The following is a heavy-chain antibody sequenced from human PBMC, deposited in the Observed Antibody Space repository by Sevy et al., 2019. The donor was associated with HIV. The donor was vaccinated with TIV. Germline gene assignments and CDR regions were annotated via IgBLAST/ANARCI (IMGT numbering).Heavy chain of an antibody. CDR1: SYSVGSDNY. Sequence: SETLSLTCAVSSYSVGSDNYWGWIRQSPGKGLEWIGITYRSGTTYYNPSLKSRVTISVDTSKNQFSLKLSSVTASDTAVYFCARALGMATFGQIRFDSWGQGTLVTVSS. D-gene: IGHD5-12*01. CDR3: ARALGMATFGQIRFDS. CDR2: TYRSGTT. J-gene: IGHJ5*01. V-gene: IGHV4-38-2*01.